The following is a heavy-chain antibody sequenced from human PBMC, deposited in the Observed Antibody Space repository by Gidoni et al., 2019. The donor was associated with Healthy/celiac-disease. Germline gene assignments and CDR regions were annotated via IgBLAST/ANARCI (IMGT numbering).Heavy chain of an antibody. V-gene: IGHV4-59*07. D-gene: IGHD6-19*01. J-gene: IGHJ4*02. Sequence: QVQLQVSRPGLEEPSHSLSLTCTLSCGPISSSYWRWIRQPPGKGLEWIGYIYYSGSTNYNPSLKSRVTISVGTSKNQFSLKLSSVTAADTAVYYCARVTPHWLDSFDYCGQGTLVTVSS. CDR1: CGPISSSY. CDR3: ARVTPHWLDSFDY. CDR2: IYYSGST.